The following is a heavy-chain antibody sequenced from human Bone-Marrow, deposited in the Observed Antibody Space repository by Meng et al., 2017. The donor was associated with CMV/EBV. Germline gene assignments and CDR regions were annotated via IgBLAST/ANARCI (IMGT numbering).Heavy chain of an antibody. CDR2: IWYDGSNK. Sequence: GESLKISCAASGFTFSSYGMHWVRQAPGKGLEWVAVIWYDGSNKYYADSVKGRFTISRDNAKNSLYLQMNSLRAEDTAVYYCARDRGSIGYWGQGTLITVSS. V-gene: IGHV3-33*01. J-gene: IGHJ4*02. D-gene: IGHD3-10*01. CDR3: ARDRGSIGY. CDR1: GFTFSSYG.